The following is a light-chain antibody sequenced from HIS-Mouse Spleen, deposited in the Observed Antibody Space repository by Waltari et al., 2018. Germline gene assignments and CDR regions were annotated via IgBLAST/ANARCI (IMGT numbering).Light chain of an antibody. CDR3: QQRSNWPPLT. Sequence: EIVLTQSPGTLSLSPGERATLSCRASQSVSSSYLAWYQQKPGQAPRLLIYGASNRATGIPARFSGSGSGTDFTLTISSLEPEDFAVYYCQQRSNWPPLTFGGGTKVEIK. J-gene: IGKJ4*01. V-gene: IGKV3D-20*02. CDR2: GAS. CDR1: QSVSSSY.